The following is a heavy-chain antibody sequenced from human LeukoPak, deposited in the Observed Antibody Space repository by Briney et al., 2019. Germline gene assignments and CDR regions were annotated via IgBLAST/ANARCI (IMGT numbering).Heavy chain of an antibody. D-gene: IGHD2-2*01. Sequence: GASVKVSCKASGYTFTGYYMHWVRQAPGQGLEWMGWINPNSGGTSYAQKFQGRVTMTRDTSISTAYMELSRLRSDDTAVYYCARSISTSPPGMDVWGQGTTVAVSS. CDR2: INPNSGGT. CDR1: GYTFTGYY. V-gene: IGHV1-2*02. J-gene: IGHJ6*02. CDR3: ARSISTSPPGMDV.